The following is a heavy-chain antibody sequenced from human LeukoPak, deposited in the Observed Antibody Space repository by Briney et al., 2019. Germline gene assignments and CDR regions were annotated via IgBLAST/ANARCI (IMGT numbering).Heavy chain of an antibody. CDR1: GFTFSSYE. J-gene: IGHJ4*02. D-gene: IGHD3-22*01. CDR2: ISSSGSTI. CDR3: TRVFYHDSSDY. Sequence: GGSLRLSCAASGFTFSSYEMNWVRQAPGKGLEWVSYISSSGSTIYYADSVKGRFTISRDNAKNTLYLQMDSLRAEDTAVYYCTRVFYHDSSDYWGQGSLVTVSS. V-gene: IGHV3-48*03.